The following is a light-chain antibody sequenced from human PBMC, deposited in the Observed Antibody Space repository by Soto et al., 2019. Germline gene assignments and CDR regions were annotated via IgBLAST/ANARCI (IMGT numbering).Light chain of an antibody. Sequence: QSALTQPRSVSGSPGQSVTISCTGTSSDVGGYNYVSWYQQHQGKAPKLMIYDVSKRPSGIPDRFTGSKSGNTASLTISGLPAENEADYYFCSYAGSYTFYVYGTGTKVTVL. V-gene: IGLV2-11*01. CDR2: DVS. J-gene: IGLJ1*01. CDR1: SSDVGGYNY. CDR3: CSYAGSYTFYV.